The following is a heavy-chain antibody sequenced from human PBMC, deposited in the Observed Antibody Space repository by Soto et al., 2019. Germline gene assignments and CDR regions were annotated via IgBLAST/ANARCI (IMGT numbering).Heavy chain of an antibody. Sequence: SVKVSCKASGGTFSSYAISWVRQAPGQGLEWMGGIIPIFGTANYAQKFQGRVTITADESTSTAYMELSSLRSEDTAVYYCASTPPXAYYYDSSGYYLNWFDPWGQGTLVTISS. J-gene: IGHJ5*02. CDR1: GGTFSSYA. V-gene: IGHV1-69*13. CDR2: IIPIFGTA. CDR3: ASTPPXAYYYDSSGYYLNWFDP. D-gene: IGHD3-22*01.